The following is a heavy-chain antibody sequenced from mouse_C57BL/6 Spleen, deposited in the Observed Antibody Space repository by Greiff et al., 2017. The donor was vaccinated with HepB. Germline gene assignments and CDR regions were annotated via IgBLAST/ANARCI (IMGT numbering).Heavy chain of an antibody. CDR3: ARESTVVERYFDY. J-gene: IGHJ2*01. Sequence: DVKLVESEGGLVQPGSSMKLSCTASGFTFSDYYMAWVRQVPEKGLEWVANINYDGSSTYYLDSLKSRFIISRDNAKNILYLQRSSLKSEDTATYYCARESTVVERYFDYWGQGTTLTVSS. CDR1: GFTFSDYY. D-gene: IGHD1-1*01. CDR2: INYDGSST. V-gene: IGHV5-16*01.